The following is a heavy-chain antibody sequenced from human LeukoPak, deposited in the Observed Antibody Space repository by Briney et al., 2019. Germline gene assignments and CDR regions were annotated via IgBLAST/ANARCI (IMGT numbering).Heavy chain of an antibody. CDR2: MNPNSGDT. Sequence: ASVKVSCKASGYTFTSSNINWVRQATGQGLEWMGWMNPNSGDTGYAQKFQGRVTMSRDTSISTAYMELSSLTSEDTAVYYCVRMFKYNFWSGAYREHIWFDPWGQGTLVTVSS. J-gene: IGHJ5*02. D-gene: IGHD3-3*01. CDR3: VRMFKYNFWSGAYREHIWFDP. CDR1: GYTFTSSN. V-gene: IGHV1-8*01.